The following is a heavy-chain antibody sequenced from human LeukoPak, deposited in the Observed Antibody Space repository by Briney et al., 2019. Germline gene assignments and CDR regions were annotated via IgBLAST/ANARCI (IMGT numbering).Heavy chain of an antibody. V-gene: IGHV3-66*01. CDR2: IYSGGST. D-gene: IGHD5-18*01. Sequence: TGGSLRLSCAASGFTFSSNAMSWVRQAPGKGLEWVSVIYSGGSTYYADSVKGRFTISRDNSKNTLYLQMNSLRAEDTAVYYCARDRGYSYGDYYYGMDVWGQGTTVTVSS. CDR1: GFTFSSNA. CDR3: ARDRGYSYGDYYYGMDV. J-gene: IGHJ6*02.